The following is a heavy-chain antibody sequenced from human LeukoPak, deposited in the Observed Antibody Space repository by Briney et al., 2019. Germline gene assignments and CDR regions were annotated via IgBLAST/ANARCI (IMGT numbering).Heavy chain of an antibody. CDR3: ARDIVVVPAASGFDP. CDR2: INAGNGNT. V-gene: IGHV1-3*01. J-gene: IGHJ5*02. CDR1: GYTFTSYA. Sequence: ASVKVSFTASGYTFTSYAMHWVRQAPGQRLEWMGWINAGNGNTKYSQKFQGRVTITRDTSASTAYMELSSLRSEDTAVYYCARDIVVVPAASGFDPWGQGTLVTVSS. D-gene: IGHD2-2*01.